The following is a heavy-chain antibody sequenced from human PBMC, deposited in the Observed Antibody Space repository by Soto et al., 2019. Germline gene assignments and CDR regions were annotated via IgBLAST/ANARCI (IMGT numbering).Heavy chain of an antibody. CDR2: IIPLFGKA. CDR1: GDTFSRYA. D-gene: IGHD1-26*01. V-gene: IGHV1-69*01. J-gene: IGHJ4*02. CDR3: ARLGSRLGADFDY. Sequence: QVQLVQSGAEEKRPGSSVKVSCKTSGDTFSRYAITWVRQAPGQGLEWMGGIIPLFGKANYAQKFQGRVTFTADESTSTAYMEPSSLRSDDTAIYYCARLGSRLGADFDYWGQGSLVAVSA.